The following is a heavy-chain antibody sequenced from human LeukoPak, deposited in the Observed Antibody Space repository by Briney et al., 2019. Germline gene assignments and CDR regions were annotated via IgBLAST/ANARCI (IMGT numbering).Heavy chain of an antibody. J-gene: IGHJ4*02. CDR2: VSHDGSNK. CDR1: GFTFSSYG. V-gene: IGHV3-30*18. Sequence: GGSLRLSCAASGFTFSSYGVHWVRQAPGKGLEWVAAVSHDGSNKYYAGSVKGRFTISRDNSKNTLYLQMNSLRAEDTAVYYCAKDYYYGSAAVFDYWGQGTLVTVSS. CDR3: AKDYYYGSAAVFDY. D-gene: IGHD3-22*01.